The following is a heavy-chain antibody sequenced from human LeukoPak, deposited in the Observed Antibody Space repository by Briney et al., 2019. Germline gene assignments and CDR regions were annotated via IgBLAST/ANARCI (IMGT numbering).Heavy chain of an antibody. Sequence: GGSLRLLCSASGFQFSSYWMHWVRQAPGKGLVWVSRIKSYGSTNYADSVNGRFTISRDNAKNTVSLQMNSLRAEDTGVYYCARAPSEIGGYYPEYFRHWGQGTLVTVSS. CDR1: GFQFSSYW. CDR2: IKSYGST. V-gene: IGHV3-74*01. J-gene: IGHJ1*01. CDR3: ARAPSEIGGYYPEYFRH. D-gene: IGHD2-21*02.